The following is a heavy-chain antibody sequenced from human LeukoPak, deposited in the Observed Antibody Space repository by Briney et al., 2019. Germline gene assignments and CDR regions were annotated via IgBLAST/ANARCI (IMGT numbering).Heavy chain of an antibody. CDR3: ATAHYDFWSGYSSYYFDY. D-gene: IGHD3-3*01. CDR2: FDPEDGET. J-gene: IGHJ4*02. V-gene: IGHV1-24*01. CDR1: GYTLTELS. Sequence: ASVKVSCKVSGYTLTELSMHWVRQAPGKGLEWMGGFDPEDGETIYAQKFQGRVTMTEDTSTDTAYMELSSLRSEDTAVYYCATAHYDFWSGYSSYYFDYWGQGTLVTVSS.